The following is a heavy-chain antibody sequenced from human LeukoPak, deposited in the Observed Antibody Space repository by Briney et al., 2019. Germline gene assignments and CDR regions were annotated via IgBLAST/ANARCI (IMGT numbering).Heavy chain of an antibody. V-gene: IGHV3-23*01. J-gene: IGHJ5*02. CDR3: AKDGQQWLVYNWFDP. Sequence: PGGSLRLSCTASGFTFSSYAMSWVRQAPGKGLEWVSAISGSGGSTYYADSVKGRFTISRDNSKNTLYLQMNSPRAEDTAVYYCAKDGQQWLVYNWFDPWGQGTLVTVSS. CDR2: ISGSGGST. D-gene: IGHD6-19*01. CDR1: GFTFSSYA.